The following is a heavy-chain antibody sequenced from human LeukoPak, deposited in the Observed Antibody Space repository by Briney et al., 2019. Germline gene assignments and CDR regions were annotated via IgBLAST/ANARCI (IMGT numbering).Heavy chain of an antibody. Sequence: GASVKVSCKASGYIFTDYYIDWVRQAPGQGLEWMGWINSNSGGTNYAQKFQGRVTMTRDTSISTVYMELSSLRSEDTAVYYCSLWFGEPYYFDYWGQGTLVTVSS. V-gene: IGHV1-2*02. CDR3: SLWFGEPYYFDY. CDR2: INSNSGGT. D-gene: IGHD3-10*01. J-gene: IGHJ4*02. CDR1: GYIFTDYY.